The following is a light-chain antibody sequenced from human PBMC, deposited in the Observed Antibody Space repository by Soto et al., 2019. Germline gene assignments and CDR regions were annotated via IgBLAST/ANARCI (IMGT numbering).Light chain of an antibody. CDR3: SSYSISTAYR. CDR2: EVS. V-gene: IGLV2-14*01. J-gene: IGLJ1*01. CDR1: SSDVGGYDY. Sequence: QSALTQPASVSGSPGQSITISCTGTSSDVGGYDYVSWYQLHPVKAPKLMIFEVSNRPSGVSYRFSGSKSGNTASLTISGLQVEDEADYFCSSYSISTAYRFATGTKVTV.